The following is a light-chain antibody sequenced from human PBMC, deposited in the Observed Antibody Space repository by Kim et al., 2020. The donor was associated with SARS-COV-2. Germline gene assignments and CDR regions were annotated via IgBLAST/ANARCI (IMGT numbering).Light chain of an antibody. J-gene: IGKJ4*01. CDR3: QQYNSSPLT. Sequence: PGGGTTPTCRAAQSISSSCLAWYQQKPGQTPRLLIYGASSRATGIPDRFSGSGSGTDFTLTISRLEAEDFAVYYCQQYNSSPLTFGGGTKVEI. V-gene: IGKV3-20*01. CDR2: GAS. CDR1: QSISSSC.